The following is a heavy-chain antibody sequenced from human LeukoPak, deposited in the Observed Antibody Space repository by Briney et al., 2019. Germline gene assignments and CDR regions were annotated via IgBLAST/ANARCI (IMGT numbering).Heavy chain of an antibody. Sequence: GTSLRLSCAASGFTFSSYGMHWVRQAPGKGLEWVAVISYDGSNKYYADSVKGRFTISRDNAKNSLYLQMNSLRAEDTAVYYCARDIGDYPKPDYYYYGMDVWGQGTTVTVSS. CDR2: ISYDGSNK. CDR1: GFTFSSYG. J-gene: IGHJ6*02. CDR3: ARDIGDYPKPDYYYYGMDV. V-gene: IGHV3-30*03. D-gene: IGHD4-17*01.